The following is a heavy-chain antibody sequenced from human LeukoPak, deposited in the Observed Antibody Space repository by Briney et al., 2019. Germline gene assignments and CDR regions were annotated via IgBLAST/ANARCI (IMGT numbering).Heavy chain of an antibody. Sequence: GGSLRLSCAASGFTFSSYAMSWVRQTPGKGLEWVSAISGSGGSTYYADSVKGRFTISRDNSKNTLYLQMNSLRAEDTAVYYCAKDLDYGDYVGFDYWGQGTLVTVSS. D-gene: IGHD4-17*01. V-gene: IGHV3-23*01. CDR1: GFTFSSYA. J-gene: IGHJ4*02. CDR2: ISGSGGST. CDR3: AKDLDYGDYVGFDY.